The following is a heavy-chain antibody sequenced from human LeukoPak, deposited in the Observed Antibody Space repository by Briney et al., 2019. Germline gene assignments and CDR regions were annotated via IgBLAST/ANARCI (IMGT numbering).Heavy chain of an antibody. CDR1: GFTSSSYA. V-gene: IGHV3-30-3*01. D-gene: IGHD7-27*01. CDR3: ARDLNWAFDY. J-gene: IGHJ4*02. CDR2: ISYDGSNK. Sequence: GGSLRLSCAAPGFTSSSYAMHWVRQAPGKGLEWGAVISYDGSNKYYADSVKGRFTISRDNAENSLYLQMTSLRDEDTAVYYCARDLNWAFDYWGQGTLVTVSS.